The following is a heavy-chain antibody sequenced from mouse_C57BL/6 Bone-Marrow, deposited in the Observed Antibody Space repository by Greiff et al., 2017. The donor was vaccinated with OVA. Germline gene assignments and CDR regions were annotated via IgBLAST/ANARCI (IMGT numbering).Heavy chain of an antibody. CDR1: GFNIKDDY. V-gene: IGHV14-4*01. CDR3: TTDYGSRFAY. CDR2: IDPENGDT. J-gene: IGHJ3*01. D-gene: IGHD1-1*01. Sequence: VQLQQSGAELVRPGASVKLSCTASGFNIKDDYMHWVKQRPEQGLEWIGWIDPENGDTEYASKFQGKATITADTSSNTAYLQLSSLISEDTAVYYCTTDYGSRFAYWGQGTLVTVSA.